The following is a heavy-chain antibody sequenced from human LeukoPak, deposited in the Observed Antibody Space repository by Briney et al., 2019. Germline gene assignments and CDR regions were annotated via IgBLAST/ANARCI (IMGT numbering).Heavy chain of an antibody. J-gene: IGHJ3*02. CDR1: GFTFSSYW. D-gene: IGHD3-10*01. CDR2: ISSDGSTT. V-gene: IGHV3-74*01. Sequence: GGSLRLSCAASGFTFSSYWMHWVRQGPGKGLVWVSRISSDGSTTSYADSVKGRFTISRDNAKNTLYLQTNSLRVEDTAVYYCARDSRYYYDSRNYDNVAFDMWGQGTMVTVSS. CDR3: ARDSRYYYDSRNYDNVAFDM.